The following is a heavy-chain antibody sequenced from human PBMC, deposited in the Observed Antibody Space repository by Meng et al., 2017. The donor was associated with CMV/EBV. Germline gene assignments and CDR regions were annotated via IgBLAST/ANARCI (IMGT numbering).Heavy chain of an antibody. CDR1: GFSFDDYA. Sequence: GGSLRLSCVASGFSFDDYAMHWVRQAPGKGLEWVSSISSSSSYIYYADSVKGRFTISRDNAKNSLYLQMNSLRAEDTAVYYCAAYCSSTSCYIWGQGTLVTVSS. V-gene: IGHV3-21*01. CDR2: ISSSSSYI. D-gene: IGHD2-2*02. J-gene: IGHJ4*02. CDR3: AAYCSSTSCYI.